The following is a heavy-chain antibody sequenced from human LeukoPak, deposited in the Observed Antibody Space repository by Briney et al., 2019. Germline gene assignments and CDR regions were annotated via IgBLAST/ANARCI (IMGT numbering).Heavy chain of an antibody. CDR1: GDSVSSNSAT. J-gene: IGHJ4*02. Sequence: SQTLSLTCVISGDSVSSNSATWDWIRQSPSRGLEWLGRTYYRSKWYNDYAVSVKSRVTINPDTSKNQFSLQLNSVTPEDTAVYYCAREGSDGYLFDYWGQGSLVIVSS. CDR2: TYYRSKWYN. D-gene: IGHD3-22*01. CDR3: AREGSDGYLFDY. V-gene: IGHV6-1*01.